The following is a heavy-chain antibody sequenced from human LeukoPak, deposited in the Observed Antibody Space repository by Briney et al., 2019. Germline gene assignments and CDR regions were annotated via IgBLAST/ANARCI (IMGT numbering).Heavy chain of an antibody. Sequence: PGGSLRLSCAASGFTFSSYNMIWVRQTPGKGLEWVSSISSGSTYIYYADSVKGRFTISRDNAKNSVYLQMNSLRAEDTAVYYCARDDPSMIAALHYWGQGTLVTVSS. CDR3: ARDDPSMIAALHY. CDR1: GFTFSSYN. J-gene: IGHJ4*02. CDR2: ISSGSTYI. V-gene: IGHV3-21*01. D-gene: IGHD6-6*01.